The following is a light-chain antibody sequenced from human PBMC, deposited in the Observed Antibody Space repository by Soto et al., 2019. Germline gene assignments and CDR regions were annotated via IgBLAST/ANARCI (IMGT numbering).Light chain of an antibody. CDR2: DAS. Sequence: EIVLTQSPATLSLSPGERATLSCRASQSVSSYLVWFQQKPGQAPRLLIYDASTRATDVPARFSGSGSGTDLPLTISSLEPEDSAVYFWQQRSNWPPFTFGPGTTVDIK. J-gene: IGKJ3*01. CDR3: QQRSNWPPFT. V-gene: IGKV3-11*01. CDR1: QSVSSY.